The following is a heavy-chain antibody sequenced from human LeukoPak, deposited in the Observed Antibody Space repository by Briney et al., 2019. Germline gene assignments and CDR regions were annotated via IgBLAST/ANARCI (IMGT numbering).Heavy chain of an antibody. V-gene: IGHV3-23*01. CDR2: ISGSGSTS. J-gene: IGHJ3*02. Sequence: PGGSLRLSCAASGFTFSSYGMSWVSQAPGKGLEWVSIISGSGSTSYYADSVKGRFTISRDNAKNSLYLQMNSLRAEDMALYYCAKGTYYYDSSPAFDIWGQGTMVTVSS. CDR3: AKGTYYYDSSPAFDI. CDR1: GFTFSSYG. D-gene: IGHD3-22*01.